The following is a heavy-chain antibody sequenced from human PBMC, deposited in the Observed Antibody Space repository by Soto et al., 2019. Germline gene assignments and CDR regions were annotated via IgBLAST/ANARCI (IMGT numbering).Heavy chain of an antibody. CDR3: TTDSYITSIIVRFDY. CDR2: VKSKNDGGTT. J-gene: IGHJ4*01. Sequence: PGGSLILSCAASGFTFSNAWINWVRQAPGKGLEWVGRVKSKNDGGTTDFAAPVKGRFAISRDDSKNMVYLEMNSLQTEDTAIYYCTTDSYITSIIVRFDYWGHGTLVTAPQ. V-gene: IGHV3-15*07. CDR1: GFTFSNAW. D-gene: IGHD3-22*01.